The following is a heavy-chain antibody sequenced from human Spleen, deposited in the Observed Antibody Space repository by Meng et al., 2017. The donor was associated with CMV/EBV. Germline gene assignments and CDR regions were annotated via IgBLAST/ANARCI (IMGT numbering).Heavy chain of an antibody. CDR2: IIPILGMT. V-gene: IGHV1-69*04. CDR3: ARDLLSTLGVAPDPVDY. D-gene: IGHD3-3*01. J-gene: IGHJ4*02. Sequence: SVKVSCKASGGSLFNSATSWVRQAPGQGLEWMGRIIPILGMTNYAQKFQGRVTITADKSTTTAYMELRSLRSDDTAVYYCARDLLSTLGVAPDPVDYWGQGTLVTVSS. CDR1: GGSLFNSA.